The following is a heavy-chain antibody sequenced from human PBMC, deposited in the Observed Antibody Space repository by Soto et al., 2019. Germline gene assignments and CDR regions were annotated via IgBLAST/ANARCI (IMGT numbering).Heavy chain of an antibody. CDR2: ISGSGGST. J-gene: IGHJ3*02. D-gene: IGHD5-18*01. CDR3: AKDLYSYAPSGNDAFDI. Sequence: GRSLRLSCAASGFPFSSYAMSWVRQAPGKGLEWVSAISGSGGSTYYADSVKGRFTISRDNSKNTLYLQMNSPRAEDTAVYYCAKDLYSYAPSGNDAFDIWGQGTMVTVSS. V-gene: IGHV3-23*01. CDR1: GFPFSSYA.